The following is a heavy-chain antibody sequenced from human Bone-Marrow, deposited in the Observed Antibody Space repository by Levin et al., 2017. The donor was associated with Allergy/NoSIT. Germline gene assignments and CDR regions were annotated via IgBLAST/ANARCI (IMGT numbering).Heavy chain of an antibody. Sequence: GESLKISCAASGFTFDDYGMSWVRQVPGKGLEWVAGTNWNGGTTAYGDSVRGRFTISRDNAKNFLYLQMNSLGADDTALYHCARPNEYGDYTALRYWGQGTLVTVSS. CDR3: ARPNEYGDYTALRY. CDR1: GFTFDDYG. V-gene: IGHV3-20*01. J-gene: IGHJ4*02. D-gene: IGHD4-17*01. CDR2: TNWNGGTT.